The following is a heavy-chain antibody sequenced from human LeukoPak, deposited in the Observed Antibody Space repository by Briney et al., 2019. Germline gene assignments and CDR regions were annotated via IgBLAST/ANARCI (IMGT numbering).Heavy chain of an antibody. V-gene: IGHV3-30*18. D-gene: IGHD3-3*01. CDR3: AKDPSLRVSLPV. Sequence: PGGSLRLSCAASGFTFTNYGFPWVRQAPGKGLEWVALISHDGSNKYYADSVKGRFATSRDDSKNTLYLQMNSLRAEDTAVYYCAKDPSLRVSLPVWGQGTLVTVSS. CDR1: GFTFTNYG. CDR2: ISHDGSNK. J-gene: IGHJ4*02.